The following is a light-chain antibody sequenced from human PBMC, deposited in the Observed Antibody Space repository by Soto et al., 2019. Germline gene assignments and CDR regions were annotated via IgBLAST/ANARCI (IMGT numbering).Light chain of an antibody. CDR3: QQYGTSLMT. CDR1: ERIYSAY. Sequence: EVVFTQSPGTLSLSRGERATLSCRASERIYSAYLGWYQQKPGQAPRLLIYGTSSRATGIPDRFSGSGSGTDFTLTISRLEPEDFAVYYCQQYGTSLMTFGQGTRLEIK. V-gene: IGKV3-20*01. CDR2: GTS. J-gene: IGKJ5*01.